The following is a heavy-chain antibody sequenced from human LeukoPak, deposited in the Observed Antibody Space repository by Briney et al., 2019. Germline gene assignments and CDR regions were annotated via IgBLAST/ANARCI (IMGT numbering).Heavy chain of an antibody. CDR1: GGSISSSY. CDR2: IYYSGST. J-gene: IGHJ6*02. V-gene: IGHV4-59*01. Sequence: SETLPLTCTVSGGSISSSYWSWIRQPPGKGLEWIGHIYYSGSTNFNPSLKSRVTLSLGTSKNQFSLKLISVTAADTAVYYCARGAGKYYFHGMDVWGQGTTVTVSS. CDR3: ARGAGKYYFHGMDV.